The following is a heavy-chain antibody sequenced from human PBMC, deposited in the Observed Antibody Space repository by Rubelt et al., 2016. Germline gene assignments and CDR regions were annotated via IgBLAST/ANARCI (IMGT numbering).Heavy chain of an antibody. J-gene: IGHJ4*02. CDR2: ISGSGGST. Sequence: EVQLLESGGGLVQPGGSLRLSCAASGFTFSSYAMSWVRQAPGKGLEWVSAISGSGGSTYYEDSVKGRFTISGDNSKNPLYLQMNSLRAEDTAVYYCAKVPIRTVTSTFDYWGQGTLVTVSS. CDR3: AKVPIRTVTSTFDY. D-gene: IGHD4-17*01. CDR1: GFTFSSYA. V-gene: IGHV3-23*01.